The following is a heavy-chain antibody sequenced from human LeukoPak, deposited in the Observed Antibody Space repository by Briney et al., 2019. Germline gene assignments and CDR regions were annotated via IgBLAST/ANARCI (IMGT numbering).Heavy chain of an antibody. Sequence: PGGSLRLSCAASGFIFSDSTIHWVRQASGKGLEWVGRIRSKANSYATTYAASVKGRFTISRDDSKNTAYLQMDSLKTEDTAVYYCQGKYSSGWYIDSWGQGTLVTVSS. V-gene: IGHV3-73*01. J-gene: IGHJ4*02. D-gene: IGHD6-19*01. CDR1: GFIFSDST. CDR2: IRSKANSYAT. CDR3: QGKYSSGWYIDS.